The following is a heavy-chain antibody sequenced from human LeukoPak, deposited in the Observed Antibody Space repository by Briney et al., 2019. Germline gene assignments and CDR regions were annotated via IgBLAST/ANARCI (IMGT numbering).Heavy chain of an antibody. Sequence: SSGTLSLTCTVSGGSISSYYWSWIRQPAAKGLEWIGRIYTSGSTNYNPSLKSRVTMSVDTSKNQFSLKLSSVTAADTAVYYCARTDNLNWFDPWGQGTLVTVSS. CDR1: GGSISSYY. CDR3: ARTDNLNWFDP. CDR2: IYTSGST. J-gene: IGHJ5*02. D-gene: IGHD1-14*01. V-gene: IGHV4-4*07.